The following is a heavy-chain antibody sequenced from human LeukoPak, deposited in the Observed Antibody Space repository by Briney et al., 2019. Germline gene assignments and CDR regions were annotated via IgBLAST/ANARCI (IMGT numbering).Heavy chain of an antibody. Sequence: GGSLRLSCAASGFTFSSYAMHWVRQAPGKGLEWVAVISYDGSNKYYADSVKGRFTISRDNSKNTLYLQMNSLRAEDTAVYHCAKDPIVVVPAAKMDDFDYWGQGTLVTVSS. V-gene: IGHV3-30-3*01. CDR3: AKDPIVVVPAAKMDDFDY. CDR1: GFTFSSYA. J-gene: IGHJ4*02. D-gene: IGHD2-2*01. CDR2: ISYDGSNK.